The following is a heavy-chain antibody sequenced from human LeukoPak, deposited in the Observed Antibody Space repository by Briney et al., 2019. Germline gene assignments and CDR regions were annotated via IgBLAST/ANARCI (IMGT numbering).Heavy chain of an antibody. D-gene: IGHD6-19*01. CDR3: ARAAGVAVGGSHYYFDS. CDR2: ISAYNGNI. CDR1: GYTFTNYG. V-gene: IGHV1-18*01. J-gene: IGHJ4*02. Sequence: ASVKVSCTSSGYTFTNYGVNWVRQAPGQGLEWMGWISAYNGNIDYAQRLQGRVTMTTDTSTATAYMELRSLTSDDTAVYYCARAAGVAVGGSHYYFDSWGQGTLVTVSS.